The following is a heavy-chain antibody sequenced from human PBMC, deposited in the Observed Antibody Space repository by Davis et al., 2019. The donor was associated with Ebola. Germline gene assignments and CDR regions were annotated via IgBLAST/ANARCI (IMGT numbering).Heavy chain of an antibody. CDR2: IYSGGST. D-gene: IGHD5-18*01. CDR1: GFSVSKKC. J-gene: IGHJ6*02. CDR3: ASLYSYGLEAGYYYGMDV. Sequence: GESLKISCAASGFSVSKKCMGWARQAPGKGLEWVPVIYSGGSTYYADSVKGRFTISRDNSKNTLYLQMNSLRAEDTAVYYCASLYSYGLEAGYYYGMDVWGQGTTVTVSS. V-gene: IGHV3-53*01.